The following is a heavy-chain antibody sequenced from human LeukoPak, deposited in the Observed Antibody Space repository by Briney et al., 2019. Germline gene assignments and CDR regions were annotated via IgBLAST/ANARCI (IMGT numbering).Heavy chain of an antibody. J-gene: IGHJ4*02. V-gene: IGHV4-4*07. D-gene: IGHD2-2*01. CDR3: ARDHSSFPFDL. CDR1: DVSIRTYY. CDR2: IYTSGST. Sequence: SETLSPTCTVSDVSIRTYYWSWIRQPAGKGLEWIGRIYTSGSTNYNPSLKSRVTMSIDTSKNQFSLNLSSVTAADTAVYYCARDHSSFPFDLWGQGTLVTVSS.